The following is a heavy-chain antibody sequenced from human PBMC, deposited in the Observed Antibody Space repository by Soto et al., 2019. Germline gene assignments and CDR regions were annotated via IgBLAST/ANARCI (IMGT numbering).Heavy chain of an antibody. V-gene: IGHV3-23*01. D-gene: IGHD3-22*01. CDR1: EFTFSTYA. CDR2: ISDSGDIT. J-gene: IGHJ4*02. CDR3: VRARSTDSRPDY. Sequence: PGGSLRLSCAASEFTFSTYAMTWVRQAPGRGLQWVATISDSGDITYYADSVKGRFTISRDNAKNSLFLQLDSLRAEDTAVYFCVRARSTDSRPDYWGQGTLVTVSS.